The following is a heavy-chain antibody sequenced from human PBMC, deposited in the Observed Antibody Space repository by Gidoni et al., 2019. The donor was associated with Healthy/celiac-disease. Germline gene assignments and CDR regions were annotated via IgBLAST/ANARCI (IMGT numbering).Heavy chain of an antibody. CDR1: GSTFSSYS. J-gene: IGHJ5*02. CDR3: ARVQYTNWFDP. D-gene: IGHD1-1*01. Sequence: EVQLVESVGGLVTPWGSLRLSCAASGSTFSSYSMNWVRQAPGKGLEWVSSISSSSSYIYYADAVKGRFTISRDNAKNSLYLQMNSLRAEDTAVYYCARVQYTNWFDPWGQGTLVTVSS. CDR2: ISSSSSYI. V-gene: IGHV3-21*01.